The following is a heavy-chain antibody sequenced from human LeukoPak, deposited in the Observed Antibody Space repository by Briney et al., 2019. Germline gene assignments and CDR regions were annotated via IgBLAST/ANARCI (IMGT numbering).Heavy chain of an antibody. Sequence: SETLSLTCAVSGGSISSGGYSWSWIRQPPGKGLEWIGYIYHSGSTYYNPSLKSRVTIPVDRSKNQFSLKLSSVTAADTAVYYCARGRITMVRGVISPHFDPWGQGTLVTVSS. V-gene: IGHV4-30-2*01. CDR2: IYHSGST. CDR1: GGSISSGGYS. D-gene: IGHD3-10*01. J-gene: IGHJ5*02. CDR3: ARGRITMVRGVISPHFDP.